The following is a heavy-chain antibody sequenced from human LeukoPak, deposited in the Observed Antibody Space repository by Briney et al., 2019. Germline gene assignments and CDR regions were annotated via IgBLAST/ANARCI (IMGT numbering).Heavy chain of an antibody. CDR2: LNWNSGGI. CDR1: GFTFSSYG. J-gene: IGHJ6*03. CDR3: ARRADYMDV. V-gene: IGHV3-20*04. Sequence: PGGSLRLSCAASGFTFSSYGMSWVRQAPGKGLEWVSGLNWNSGGIVYVDSVKGRFTISRDNAKNSLYLQMNSLRAEDTAVYYCARRADYMDVWGKGTTVTVSS.